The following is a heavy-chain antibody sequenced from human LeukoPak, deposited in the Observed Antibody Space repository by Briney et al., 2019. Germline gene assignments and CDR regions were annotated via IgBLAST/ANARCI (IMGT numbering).Heavy chain of an antibody. V-gene: IGHV3-23*01. J-gene: IGHJ4*02. D-gene: IGHD5-12*01. CDR3: AKATDIVATTYFDY. Sequence: PGGSLRLSCAASGFTFSSYAMSWVRQAPGKGLEWVSAISGSGGSTYYADSVKGRFTISRDNSKKTLYLQMNSLRAEDTAVYNCAKATDIVATTYFDYWGQGTLVTVSS. CDR1: GFTFSSYA. CDR2: ISGSGGST.